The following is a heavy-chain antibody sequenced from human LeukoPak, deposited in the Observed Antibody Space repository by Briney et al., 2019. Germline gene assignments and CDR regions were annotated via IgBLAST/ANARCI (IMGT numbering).Heavy chain of an antibody. Sequence: ASVKVSCKASVYTFTSYVINWVRQATGKGLEWMGWMNPNSGNTGYAQKFHGRVIITSDTYISTANMELNNLTASDTAVYYLASDLSAGSYYGSGSYYNGVYYYYYMDVWGKGTTVTISS. CDR3: ASDLSAGSYYGSGSYYNGVYYYYYMDV. CDR1: VYTFTSYV. D-gene: IGHD3-10*01. V-gene: IGHV1-8*03. CDR2: MNPNSGNT. J-gene: IGHJ6*03.